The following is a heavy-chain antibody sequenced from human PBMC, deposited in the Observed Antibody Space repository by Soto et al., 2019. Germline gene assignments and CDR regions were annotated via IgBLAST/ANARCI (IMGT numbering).Heavy chain of an antibody. Sequence: WASVKVSCKASGYTFTTYGISWVRQAPGQGLEWMGWISTYNGNTIYEQKLQGRVTMTTDTLTSTAYMELRSLRSDDTAVYYCARRGAYCSGGTCYHFDYWGQGTLVTVSS. CDR2: ISTYNGNT. V-gene: IGHV1-18*04. CDR3: ARRGAYCSGGTCYHFDY. J-gene: IGHJ4*02. CDR1: GYTFTTYG. D-gene: IGHD2-15*01.